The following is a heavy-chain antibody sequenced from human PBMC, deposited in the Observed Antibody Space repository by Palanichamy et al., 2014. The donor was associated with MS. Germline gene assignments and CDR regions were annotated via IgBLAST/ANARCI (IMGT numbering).Heavy chain of an antibody. Sequence: QVQLVQSGAEVKKPGASVKVPARPLDTPSLDIIYIGCARPPGKGLSGWDGSTLTVGNTGYSRNFQDRVTITRDTSASTAYIQLSSLGSEETAIYYCARQGDYGELFDPWGQGTLVTVSS. CDR3: ARQGDYGELFDP. CDR1: DTPSLDI. CDR2: STLTVGNT. D-gene: IGHD4-17*01. J-gene: IGHJ5*02. V-gene: IGHV1-3*01.